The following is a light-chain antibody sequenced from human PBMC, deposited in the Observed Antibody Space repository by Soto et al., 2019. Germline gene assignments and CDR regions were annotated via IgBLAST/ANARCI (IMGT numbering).Light chain of an antibody. J-gene: IGKJ1*01. V-gene: IGKV3-15*01. CDR2: GAS. CDR3: QQYNNWPRT. Sequence: EIVMTQSPAPLSVSPGERATLSCRASQSVSSNLAWYQQKPGQAPKLLIHGASTRATGIPARFSGSGSGTEFTLPIRSLQSEDFAVYYCQQYNNWPRTFGQGTKVDIK. CDR1: QSVSSN.